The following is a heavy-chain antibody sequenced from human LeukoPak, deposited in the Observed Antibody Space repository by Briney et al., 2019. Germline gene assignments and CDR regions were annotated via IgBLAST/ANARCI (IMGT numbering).Heavy chain of an antibody. CDR3: AKDPDLGQGWLPYYFDY. D-gene: IGHD5-12*01. CDR1: GFTFSSYA. Sequence: GGSLRLSCAASGFTFSSYAMSWVRQAPGKGLEWVSAISGSGGTTYYADSVKGRFTISRDNSKNTLYLQMNSLRAEDTAVYYCAKDPDLGQGWLPYYFDYWGQGTLVTVSS. J-gene: IGHJ4*02. V-gene: IGHV3-23*01. CDR2: ISGSGGTT.